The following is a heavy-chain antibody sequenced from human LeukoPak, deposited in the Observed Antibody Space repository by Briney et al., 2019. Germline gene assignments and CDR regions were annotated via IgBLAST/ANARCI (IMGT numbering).Heavy chain of an antibody. Sequence: SETLTLTCAVYGGSFSGYYWSWIRQPPGKGLEWIGEINHSGSTNYNPSLKSRVTISVDTSKNQFSLKLSSVTAADTAVYYCAGASGWYYFDYWGQGTLVTVSS. CDR2: INHSGST. CDR3: AGASGWYYFDY. J-gene: IGHJ4*02. CDR1: GGSFSGYY. D-gene: IGHD2-8*01. V-gene: IGHV4-34*01.